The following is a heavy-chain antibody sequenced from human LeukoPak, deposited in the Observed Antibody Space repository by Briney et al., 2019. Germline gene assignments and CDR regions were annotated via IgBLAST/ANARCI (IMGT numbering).Heavy chain of an antibody. J-gene: IGHJ4*02. CDR1: GYTFTGYY. Sequence: ASVKVSCKASGYTFTGYYLHWVGQAPGQGLEWMGRINPSSGDTNHAQKFQDRVTLTRDTSISTVYMELTGLRSNDTAVYYCARVGLGVSSGYWGQGTLVTVSS. CDR2: INPSSGDT. CDR3: ARVGLGVSSGY. D-gene: IGHD3-22*01. V-gene: IGHV1-2*06.